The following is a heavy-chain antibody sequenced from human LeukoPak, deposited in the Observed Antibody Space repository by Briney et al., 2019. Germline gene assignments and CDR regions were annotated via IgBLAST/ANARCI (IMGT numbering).Heavy chain of an antibody. CDR3: ARDVDIVATSVPLLGWFDP. CDR1: GYTFTGYY. J-gene: IGHJ5*02. D-gene: IGHD5-12*01. Sequence: GASVTVSCKASGYTFTGYYMHWVRQAPGQGLEWMGWINPNSGGTKYAQKFQGWVTMTRDTSISTAYMELSRLRSDDTAVYYCARDVDIVATSVPLLGWFDPWGQGTLVTVSS. V-gene: IGHV1-2*04. CDR2: INPNSGGT.